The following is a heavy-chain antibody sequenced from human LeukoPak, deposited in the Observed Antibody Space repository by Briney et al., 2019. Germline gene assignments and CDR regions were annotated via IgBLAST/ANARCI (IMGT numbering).Heavy chain of an antibody. J-gene: IGHJ4*02. D-gene: IGHD2-2*01. CDR1: GYTFTSYD. CDR2: MNPNSGNT. CDR3: ARAIPPPHCTTITCFKPFDY. V-gene: IGHV1-8*03. Sequence: ASVKVSCKASGYTFTSYDINWVRQATGQGLEWMGWMNPNSGNTGYAQKFQGRVTFTRNTSISTAYMDLSSLRSEDTAVYHCARAIPPPHCTTITCFKPFDYWGQGTLVTVSS.